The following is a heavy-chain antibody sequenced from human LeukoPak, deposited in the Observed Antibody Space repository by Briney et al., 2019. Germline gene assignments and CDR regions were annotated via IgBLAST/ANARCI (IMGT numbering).Heavy chain of an antibody. D-gene: IGHD2-2*01. J-gene: IGHJ4*02. CDR2: IIGGAGGT. CDR3: AHGSMYQLDY. Sequence: GGTLRLSCAASGFSFSSHGMSWVRQAPGKGLEWVSGIIGGAGGTYYADSVKGRFTISRGNSKNTLYLQMNSLRAEDTAVYYCAHGSMYQLDYWGQGTLVTVSS. CDR1: GFSFSSHG. V-gene: IGHV3-23*01.